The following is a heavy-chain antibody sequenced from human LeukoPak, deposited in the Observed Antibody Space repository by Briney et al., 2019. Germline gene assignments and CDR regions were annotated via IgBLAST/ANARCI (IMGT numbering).Heavy chain of an antibody. V-gene: IGHV3-23*01. D-gene: IGHD1-26*01. CDR2: ISGSGGST. CDR1: GFTFSSYA. CDR3: ARVGGGTFDI. Sequence: GGSLRLSCAASGFTFSSYALSWVRQFPGKGLEWVSVISGSGGSTYYADSVKGRFTISRDNSKNTLYLQMNSLRAEDTAVYYCARVGGGTFDIWGQGTMVTVSS. J-gene: IGHJ3*02.